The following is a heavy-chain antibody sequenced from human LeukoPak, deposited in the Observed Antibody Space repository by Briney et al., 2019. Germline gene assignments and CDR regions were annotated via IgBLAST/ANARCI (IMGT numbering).Heavy chain of an antibody. J-gene: IGHJ4*02. CDR3: CGSGSYWDY. V-gene: IGHV1-18*04. CDR2: ISAYNGNT. D-gene: IGHD3-10*01. Sequence: ASVKVSCKASASTFNSYYIHWVRQAPGQGLEWMGWISAYNGNTNYAQKLQGRVTMTTDTSTSTAYMELSSLRSEDTAVYYCCGSGSYWDYWGQGTLVTVSS. CDR1: ASTFNSYY.